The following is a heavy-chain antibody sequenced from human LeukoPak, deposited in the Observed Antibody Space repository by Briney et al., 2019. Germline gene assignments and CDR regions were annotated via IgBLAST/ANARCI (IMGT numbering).Heavy chain of an antibody. V-gene: IGHV3-23*01. CDR1: GFTFSSYS. J-gene: IGHJ3*02. CDR3: AKGYCSSSSCYSYAFDI. CDR2: ISGNGGST. Sequence: GGSLRLSCAASGFTFSSYSMNWVRQAPGKGLEWVSSISGNGGSTQYADSVQGRFAISRDNSKNTLFLQMNSLRAEDTAVYYCAKGYCSSSSCYSYAFDIWGQGTVVTVSS. D-gene: IGHD2-2*01.